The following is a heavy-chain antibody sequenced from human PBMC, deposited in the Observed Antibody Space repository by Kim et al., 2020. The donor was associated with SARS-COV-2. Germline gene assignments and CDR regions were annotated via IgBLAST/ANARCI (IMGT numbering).Heavy chain of an antibody. D-gene: IGHD2-15*01. CDR1: GFTFSDYY. V-gene: IGHV3-11*03. CDR3: ARRIETYGMDV. Sequence: GGSLRLSCAASGFTFSDYYMSWIRQAPGKGLEWVSYISSSSSYTNYADSVKGRFTISRDNAKNSLYLQMNSLRAEDTAVYYCARRIETYGMDVWGQGTTVTVSS. CDR2: ISSSSSYT. J-gene: IGHJ6*02.